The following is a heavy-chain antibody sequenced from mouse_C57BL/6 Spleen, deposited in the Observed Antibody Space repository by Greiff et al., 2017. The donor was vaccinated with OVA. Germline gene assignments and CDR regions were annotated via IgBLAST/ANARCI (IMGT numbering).Heavy chain of an antibody. J-gene: IGHJ2*01. CDR1: GYTSTSYW. CDR2: IYPGSGST. Sequence: QVQLQQPGAELVKPGASVKMSCKASGYTSTSYWITWVKQRPGQGLEWIGDIYPGSGSTNYNEKFKSKATLTVDTSSSTAYMQLSSLTSEDSAVYYCARKDYGSSYGYWGQGTTLTVSS. D-gene: IGHD1-1*01. V-gene: IGHV1-55*01. CDR3: ARKDYGSSYGY.